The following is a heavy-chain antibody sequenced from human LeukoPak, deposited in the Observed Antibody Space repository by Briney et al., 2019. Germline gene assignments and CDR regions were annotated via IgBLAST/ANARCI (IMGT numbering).Heavy chain of an antibody. CDR3: AKDFNQYGDD. CDR2: IGGSGVST. V-gene: IGHV3-23*01. Sequence: PGGSLRLSCASSGFSFSSYAMIWVRQAPGKGQEWVSGIGGSGVSTYYADSVKGRFTISRGNSKNTLYLQMNSLRAEDTAIYYCAKDFNQYGDDWGQGTLVTVSS. J-gene: IGHJ4*02. CDR1: GFSFSSYA. D-gene: IGHD4-17*01.